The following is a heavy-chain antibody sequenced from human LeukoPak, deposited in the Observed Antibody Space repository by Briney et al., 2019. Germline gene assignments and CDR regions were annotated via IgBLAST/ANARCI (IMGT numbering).Heavy chain of an antibody. CDR1: GGTFSSYT. J-gene: IGHJ6*03. V-gene: IGHV1-69*02. CDR3: ARVSDYYYMDV. Sequence: SVKVSCKASGGTFSSYTISWVRQAPGQGLEWMGRINPILGIANYAQKFQGRVAITADKSTSTAYMELSSLRSEDTAVYYCARVSDYYYMDVWGKGTTVTVSS. CDR2: INPILGIA.